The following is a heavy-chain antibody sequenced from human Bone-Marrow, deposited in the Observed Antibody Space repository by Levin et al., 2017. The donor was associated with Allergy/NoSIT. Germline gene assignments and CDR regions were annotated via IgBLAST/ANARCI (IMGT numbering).Heavy chain of an antibody. CDR1: GYTFSGYY. CDR3: TTGSTEYYFYYYMDV. CDR2: INPNSGGT. Sequence: ASVKVSCKASGYTFSGYYIHWMRQAPGQGLEWMGRINPNSGGTDYPQKFQGRVTLTWDTSISTAYMELSRLTSDDTAIYYCTTGSTEYYFYYYMDVWGKGTTVTVSS. J-gene: IGHJ6*03. D-gene: IGHD1-14*01. V-gene: IGHV1-2*06.